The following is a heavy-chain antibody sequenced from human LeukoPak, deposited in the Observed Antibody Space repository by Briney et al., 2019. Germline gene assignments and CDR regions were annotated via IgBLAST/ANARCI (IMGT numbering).Heavy chain of an antibody. CDR3: ATSYGDYERFDYYYYYMDV. Sequence: GGSLRLSCAASGITFIHYSMTWVRQAPGKGLEWVAVISYDGSNKYYADSVKGRFTISRDNSKNTLYLQMNSLRAEDTAVYYCATSYGDYERFDYYYYYMDVWGKGTTVTVSS. V-gene: IGHV3-30*04. D-gene: IGHD4-17*01. CDR2: ISYDGSNK. CDR1: GITFIHYS. J-gene: IGHJ6*03.